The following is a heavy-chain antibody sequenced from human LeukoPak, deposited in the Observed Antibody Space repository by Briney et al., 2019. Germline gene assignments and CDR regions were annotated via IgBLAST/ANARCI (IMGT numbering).Heavy chain of an antibody. CDR1: GYTFTGYY. J-gene: IGHJ5*02. CDR3: ARYYYGSGGPTPNWFDT. Sequence: GASVKVSCKASGYTFTGYYVHWVRQAPGQGLEWMGYINPNSGATNYAQNFQGRVTMTRDTSMSTPYMELTGLRSDDTAMYYCARYYYGSGGPTPNWFDTWGQGTLVTVSS. V-gene: IGHV1-2*02. CDR2: INPNSGAT. D-gene: IGHD3-10*01.